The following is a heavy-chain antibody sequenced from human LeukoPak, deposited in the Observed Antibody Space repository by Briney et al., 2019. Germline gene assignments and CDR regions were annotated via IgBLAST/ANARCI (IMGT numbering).Heavy chain of an antibody. CDR1: GYTFTSYA. V-gene: IGHV1-3*01. CDR2: INAGNGNT. D-gene: IGHD2-2*02. Sequence: ASVTVSCKASGYTFTSYAMHWVRQAPGQRLEWMGWINAGNGNTKYSQKFQGRVTITRDTSASTAYMELSSLRSEDTAVYYCARDSSCSSTSCYRGGYNWFDPWGQGTLVTVSS. CDR3: ARDSSCSSTSCYRGGYNWFDP. J-gene: IGHJ5*02.